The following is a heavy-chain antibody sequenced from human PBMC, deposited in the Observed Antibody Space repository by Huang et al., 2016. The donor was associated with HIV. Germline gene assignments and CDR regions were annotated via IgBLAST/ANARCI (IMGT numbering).Heavy chain of an antibody. J-gene: IGHJ3*02. Sequence: QIQLMQSGPELKQPGASVKVSCKASGYPFTSYGITWVRQAPGQGPEWMGWISASSGDTEYAQKVQGRVTVTTDTATNIAYMELRSLRSDDTAKYYCARDPKYHRIGYYRQRRGIDIWGQGTMVIVSS. CDR1: GYPFTSYG. V-gene: IGHV1-18*01. D-gene: IGHD3-22*01. CDR3: ARDPKYHRIGYYRQRRGIDI. CDR2: ISASSGDT.